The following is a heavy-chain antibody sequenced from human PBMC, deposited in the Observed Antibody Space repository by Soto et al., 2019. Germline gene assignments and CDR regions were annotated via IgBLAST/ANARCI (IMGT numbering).Heavy chain of an antibody. CDR3: AKDLTYFGDTTNSYYFDY. J-gene: IGHJ4*02. D-gene: IGHD3-10*01. Sequence: HPGGSLRLSCAASGFTFSNYWMHWVRQAPGKGLEWVSPINGGGGSTYYGGSVKGRFTISRDNSKNTLYLQMNSLRAEDTAVYYCAKDLTYFGDTTNSYYFDYWGQGTLVTVSS. CDR2: INGGGGST. CDR1: GFTFSNYW. V-gene: IGHV3-23*01.